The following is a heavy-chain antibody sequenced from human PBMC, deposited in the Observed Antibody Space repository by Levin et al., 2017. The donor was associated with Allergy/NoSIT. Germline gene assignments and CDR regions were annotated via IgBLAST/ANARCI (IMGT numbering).Heavy chain of an antibody. J-gene: IGHJ4*02. CDR1: GFTFSTYW. CDR2: INGDGSRT. V-gene: IGHV3-74*01. Sequence: QSGGSLRLSCAASGFTFSTYWMHWVRQAPGKGLVWVSRINGDGSRTTYADSVKGRFSISRDNAKNTLYLQMKSLRADDTAVYYCVRVRMVGYSGYDYSFGIDDYWGQGTLVTVSS. CDR3: VRVRMVGYSGYDYSFGIDDY. D-gene: IGHD5-12*01.